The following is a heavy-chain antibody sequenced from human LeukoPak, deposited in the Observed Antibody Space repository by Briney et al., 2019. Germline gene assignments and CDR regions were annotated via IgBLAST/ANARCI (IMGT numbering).Heavy chain of an antibody. J-gene: IGHJ4*02. V-gene: IGHV1-69*13. Sequence: SVKVSCKASGGTFSSYAISWVRQAPGQGLEWMGGIIPIFGTANYAQKFQGRVTITADESTSTAYMELSSLRSEDTAVYYCARAVTTPVGRNLFDYWGQGTLVTVSS. CDR2: IIPIFGTA. CDR3: ARAVTTPVGRNLFDY. D-gene: IGHD4-11*01. CDR1: GGTFSSYA.